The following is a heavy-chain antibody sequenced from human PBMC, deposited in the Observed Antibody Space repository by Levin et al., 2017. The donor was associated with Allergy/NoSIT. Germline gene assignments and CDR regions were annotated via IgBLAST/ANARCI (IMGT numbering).Heavy chain of an antibody. CDR3: ARHVGIVIVGIDY. CDR1: GYSFTTYW. V-gene: IGHV5-51*01. D-gene: IGHD2/OR15-2a*01. CDR2: IYPGDSDT. J-gene: IGHJ4*02. Sequence: GESLKISCKGYGYSFTTYWIGWVRQMPGKGLEWMGIIYPGDSDTRYSPSFQGQVTISADKSTSTAYLQWSSLKASDTAMYYCARHVGIVIVGIDYWGQGTLVTVSS.